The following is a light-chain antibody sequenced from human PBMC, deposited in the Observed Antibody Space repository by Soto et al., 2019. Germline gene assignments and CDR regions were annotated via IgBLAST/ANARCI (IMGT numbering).Light chain of an antibody. Sequence: EIVLTQSPGTLSLSPGERATLSCRASQSVSSSYLAWYQQRPGQAPRLLIYGASNRATGIPDRFSGSGSGTDFTLTISRLEPEDFAVYYCQQYGNFPYTFGQGTKVDIK. CDR3: QQYGNFPYT. CDR1: QSVSSSY. J-gene: IGKJ2*01. CDR2: GAS. V-gene: IGKV3-20*01.